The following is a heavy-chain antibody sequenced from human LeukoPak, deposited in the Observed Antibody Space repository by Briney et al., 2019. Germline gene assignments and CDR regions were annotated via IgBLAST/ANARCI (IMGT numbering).Heavy chain of an antibody. V-gene: IGHV4-59*01. CDR2: IYHSGST. D-gene: IGHD3-22*01. Sequence: PSETLSLTCTVSGGSISYNYWSWIRQPPGKGLEWIWYIYHSGSTNYNPSLKSRVTISIDMSMNQFSLKLSSVTAADTAVYYCARTGNYYDSSGYWGWIDYWGQGTLVTVSS. J-gene: IGHJ4*02. CDR1: GGSISYNY. CDR3: ARTGNYYDSSGYWGWIDY.